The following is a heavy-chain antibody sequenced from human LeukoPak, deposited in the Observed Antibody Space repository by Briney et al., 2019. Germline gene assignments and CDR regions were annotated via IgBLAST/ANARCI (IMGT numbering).Heavy chain of an antibody. CDR1: GGSISSYY. D-gene: IGHD1-26*01. V-gene: IGHV4-59*01. CDR3: AREWELSRAFDI. Sequence: SETLSLTCTVSGGSISSYYWSWIRQPPGKGLEGIGYIYYSGSTNYNPSLKSRVTISVDTSKNQFSLKLSSVTAADTAVYYCAREWELSRAFDIWGQGTMVTVSS. J-gene: IGHJ3*02. CDR2: IYYSGST.